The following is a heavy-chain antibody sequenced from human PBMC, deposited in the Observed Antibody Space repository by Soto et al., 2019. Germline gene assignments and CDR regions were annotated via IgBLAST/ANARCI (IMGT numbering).Heavy chain of an antibody. Sequence: EVQVLDSGGGLVQPGGSLRLSCAASGFTFNNYAMNWVRQAPGKGLEWVATISATGGSTYYADSVKGRFTISRDNSKNTLYLQMNGQRVEDTAVYYCAKDRLAGNFEYWDQGTQVTVSS. CDR1: GFTFNNYA. CDR2: ISATGGST. J-gene: IGHJ4*02. V-gene: IGHV3-23*01. CDR3: AKDRLAGNFEY.